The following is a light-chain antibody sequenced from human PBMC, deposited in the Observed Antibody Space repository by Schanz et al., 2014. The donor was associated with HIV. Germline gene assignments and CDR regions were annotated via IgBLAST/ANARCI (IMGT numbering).Light chain of an antibody. CDR3: QSYDSSLSAVV. CDR1: SSNIASNT. J-gene: IGLJ2*01. Sequence: QSVLTQPPSASGTPGQRVTISCSGSSSNIASNTVSWYQHLPGTAPKLLIYSNNQRPSGVPDRFSGSKSGTSASLAITGLQAEDEADYYCQSYDSSLSAVVFGRGTKLTVL. CDR2: SNN. V-gene: IGLV1-44*01.